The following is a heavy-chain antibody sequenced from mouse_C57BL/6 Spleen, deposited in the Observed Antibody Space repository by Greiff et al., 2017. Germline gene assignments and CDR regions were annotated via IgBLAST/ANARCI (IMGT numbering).Heavy chain of an antibody. D-gene: IGHD2-3*01. CDR3: ARSGWLLRYYAMDY. J-gene: IGHJ4*01. CDR2: INPNNGGT. CDR1: GYTFTDYY. V-gene: IGHV1-26*01. Sequence: EVQLQQSGPELVKPGASVKISCKASGYTFTDYYMNWVKQSHGKSLEWIGDINPNNGGTSYNQKFKGKATLTVDKSSSTAYMELRSLTSEDSAVYYCARSGWLLRYYAMDYWGQGTSVTVSS.